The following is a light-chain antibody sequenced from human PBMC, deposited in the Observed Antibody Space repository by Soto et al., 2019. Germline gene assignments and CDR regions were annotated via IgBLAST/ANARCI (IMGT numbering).Light chain of an antibody. V-gene: IGKV4-1*01. Sequence: DIVMTQSPDSLVVSLGERATINCRSSQNILNSPDKRNYLAWYQQKSGQPPKLLIYWASTRESGVPVRFSGSGSCTDFTLTISGLQAEDVAVDDCQEYYSGPQITFGGGTKVEIK. CDR2: WAS. CDR1: QNILNSPDKRNY. CDR3: QEYYSGPQIT. J-gene: IGKJ4*01.